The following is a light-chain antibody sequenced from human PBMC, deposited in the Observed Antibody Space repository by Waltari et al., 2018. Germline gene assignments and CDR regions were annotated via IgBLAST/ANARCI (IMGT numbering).Light chain of an antibody. J-gene: IGKJ4*01. V-gene: IGKV3-11*01. Sequence: IGLTQSPPTLSLSPGERATPSCRANKCASVHLPWYQQTPGQAPRLPICDASKRATGIPARFSASGSGTDFTLTISSLEPEDSAVYYCQQRNNWPLTFGGGTKVEIK. CDR3: QQRNNWPLT. CDR2: DAS. CDR1: KCASVH.